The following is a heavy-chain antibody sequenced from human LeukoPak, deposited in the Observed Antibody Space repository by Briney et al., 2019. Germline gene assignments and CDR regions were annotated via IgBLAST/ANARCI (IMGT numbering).Heavy chain of an antibody. CDR3: ARGPYNWNYGTDP. Sequence: SETLSLTCTVSGVSISSHYWSWLRQPPGKGLEWIGYIYYSGSTNYNPSLKSGVTISVDTSKNQFSLKLSSVTAADTAVYYCARGPYNWNYGTDPWGQGTLVTVYS. J-gene: IGHJ5*02. CDR2: IYYSGST. CDR1: GVSISSHY. V-gene: IGHV4-59*11. D-gene: IGHD1-7*01.